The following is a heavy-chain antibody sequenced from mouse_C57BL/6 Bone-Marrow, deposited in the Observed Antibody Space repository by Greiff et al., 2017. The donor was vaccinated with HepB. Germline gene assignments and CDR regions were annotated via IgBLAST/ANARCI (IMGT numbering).Heavy chain of an antibody. J-gene: IGHJ4*01. V-gene: IGHV1-80*01. CDR2: IYPGDGDT. CDR1: GYAFSSYW. CDR3: ARGGSYGSYSHYAMDY. Sequence: QVQLQQSGAELVKPGASVKISCKASGYAFSSYWMNWVKQRPGKGLEWIGQIYPGDGDTNYNGKFKGKATLTADKSSSTAYMQLSSLTSEDSAVYFGARGGSYGSYSHYAMDYWGQGTSVTVSS. D-gene: IGHD2-3*01.